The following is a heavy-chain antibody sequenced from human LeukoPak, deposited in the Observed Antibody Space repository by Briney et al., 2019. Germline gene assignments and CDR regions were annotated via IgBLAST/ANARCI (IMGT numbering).Heavy chain of an antibody. CDR3: ARASCSGGTCPRGWYFDY. CDR1: GDSISSYY. Sequence: SETLSLTCTVSGDSISSYYWSWIRQPPGKGLEWIGYIYYSGSTNYNPSLKSRVTISIDTSKKQFSLRLCSVTAADTAVYYCARASCSGGTCPRGWYFDYWGQGTLVTVSS. V-gene: IGHV4-59*01. D-gene: IGHD2-15*01. CDR2: IYYSGST. J-gene: IGHJ4*02.